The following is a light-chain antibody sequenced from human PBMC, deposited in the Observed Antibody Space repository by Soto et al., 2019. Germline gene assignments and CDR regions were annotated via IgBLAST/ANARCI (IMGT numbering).Light chain of an antibody. CDR2: GAS. Sequence: EIVMTQSPATLSVSPGGRVTLSCRASQSVNNDLAWYQQKPGQAPRLLIYGASTRATGIPVRFSGSGSGTEFTLTISSLQSEDFAVYYCQQYNKWPPLTFGGGTKVEI. CDR1: QSVNND. J-gene: IGKJ4*01. CDR3: QQYNKWPPLT. V-gene: IGKV3-15*01.